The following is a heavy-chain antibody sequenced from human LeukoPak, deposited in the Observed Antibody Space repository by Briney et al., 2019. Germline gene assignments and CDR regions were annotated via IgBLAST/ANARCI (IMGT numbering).Heavy chain of an antibody. V-gene: IGHV3-72*01. CDR2: TRNKANGYTT. CDR1: GFSFSDHY. CDR3: ARVHSTTWDGSYFDN. J-gene: IGHJ4*02. Sequence: PGGSLRLSCAASGFSFSDHYMDWIRQAPGTGLEWVGRTRNKANGYTTEYAASVKGRFTISRDDSKSSLYLQMNSLQTEDTAVYYCARVHSTTWDGSYFDNWGQGTLVTVSS. D-gene: IGHD6-13*01.